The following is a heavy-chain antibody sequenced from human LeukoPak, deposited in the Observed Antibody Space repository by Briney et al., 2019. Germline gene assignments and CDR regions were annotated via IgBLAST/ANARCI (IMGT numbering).Heavy chain of an antibody. CDR2: IYYSGST. J-gene: IGHJ4*02. CDR3: ARDGSGSGWAN. Sequence: PSETLSLTCTVSGGSISSYYWSWIRQPPGKGLEWIGYIYYSGSTSYNPSLKSRVTISVDTSENQFSLKLSSVTAADTAVYYCARDGSGSGWANWGQGTLVTASS. V-gene: IGHV4-59*01. D-gene: IGHD6-19*01. CDR1: GGSISSYY.